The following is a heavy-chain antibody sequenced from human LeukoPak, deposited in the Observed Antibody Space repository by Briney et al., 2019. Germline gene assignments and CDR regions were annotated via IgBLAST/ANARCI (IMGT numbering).Heavy chain of an antibody. CDR2: INHSGSI. Sequence: SETLSLTCAVYGGSFSGYYWSWIRQPPGKGLEWIGEINHSGSINYNPSLKSRVTISVDTSKNQFSLKLSSVTAADTAVYYCAREQRWLQFGLDYWGQGTLVTVSS. J-gene: IGHJ4*02. CDR1: GGSFSGYY. CDR3: AREQRWLQFGLDY. D-gene: IGHD5-24*01. V-gene: IGHV4-34*01.